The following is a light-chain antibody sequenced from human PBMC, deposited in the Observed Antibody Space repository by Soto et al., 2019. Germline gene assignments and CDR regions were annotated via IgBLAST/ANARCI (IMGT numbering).Light chain of an antibody. V-gene: IGKV1-5*03. CDR1: QSFSSW. Sequence: DIQMTQSPSTLSAFVGDRVTITCRASQSFSSWLAWYQQKPGKAPKLLIYKTSSLESGVPSRFSGSGSGTEFTLTVSSLQPDDFATYYSQQYNSYPYTFGQGTNLEIK. J-gene: IGKJ2*01. CDR2: KTS. CDR3: QQYNSYPYT.